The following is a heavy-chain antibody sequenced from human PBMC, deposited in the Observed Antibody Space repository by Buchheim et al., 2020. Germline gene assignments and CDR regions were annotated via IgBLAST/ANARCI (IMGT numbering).Heavy chain of an antibody. CDR1: GFTFSSYA. V-gene: IGHV3-23*01. CDR3: AKGACSSTSCYAGGYFDK. J-gene: IGHJ4*02. Sequence: EVQLLESGGGLVQPGGSLRLSCAASGFTFSSYALNWVRQAPGKGLEWVSAISGSSYRTYYADSVKGRITISRDISKNTLYLQMNSLRAEDTAVYYCAKGACSSTSCYAGGYFDKWGQGIL. D-gene: IGHD2-2*01. CDR2: ISGSSYRT.